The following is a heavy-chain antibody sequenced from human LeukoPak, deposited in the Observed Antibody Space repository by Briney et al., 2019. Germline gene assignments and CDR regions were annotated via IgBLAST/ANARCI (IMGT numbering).Heavy chain of an antibody. CDR1: GYTFTSYD. V-gene: IGHV1-8*01. D-gene: IGHD3-22*01. Sequence: ASVKVSCKASGYTFTSYDINWVRQATGQGLEWMGWMNPNSGNTGYAQKFQGRVTMTRNTSISTAYMELSSLRSEDTAVYYCASFQYYYDSSGYNYYGMDVWGQGTTATVSS. CDR3: ASFQYYYDSSGYNYYGMDV. J-gene: IGHJ6*02. CDR2: MNPNSGNT.